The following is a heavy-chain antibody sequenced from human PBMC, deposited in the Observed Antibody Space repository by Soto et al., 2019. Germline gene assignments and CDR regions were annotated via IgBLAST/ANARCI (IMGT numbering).Heavy chain of an antibody. V-gene: IGHV4-59*01. Sequence: SETLSLTCTVSGGSISSYYWSWIRQPPGKGLEWIGYIYYSGSTNYNPSLKSRVTISVDTSKNQFSLKLSSVTAADTAVYYCARANYDLSTGPKYDYWGQGTLVTVSS. J-gene: IGHJ4*02. CDR1: GGSISSYY. CDR3: ARANYDLSTGPKYDY. D-gene: IGHD3-9*01. CDR2: IYYSGST.